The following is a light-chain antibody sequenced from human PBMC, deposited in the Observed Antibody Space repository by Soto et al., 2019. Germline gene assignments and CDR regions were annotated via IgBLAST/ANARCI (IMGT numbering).Light chain of an antibody. CDR2: AAS. J-gene: IGKJ1*01. V-gene: IGKV1-12*01. Sequence: DIQMTQSPSSVSASVGDRVSITCRASKGIGSQLAWYQQKPGKAPKLLIHAASTLQRGVPSRFSGSGSGTDFTLTISSLQSEDFATYYCQQANAFPRTFGQGTKVEIE. CDR1: KGIGSQ. CDR3: QQANAFPRT.